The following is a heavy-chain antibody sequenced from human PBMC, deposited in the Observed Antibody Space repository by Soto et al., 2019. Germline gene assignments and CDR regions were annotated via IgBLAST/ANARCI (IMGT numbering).Heavy chain of an antibody. J-gene: IGHJ4*02. CDR1: GVSISSDEYY. Sequence: QVHLQESGPGLVKPSQTLSLTCTVSGVSISSDEYYWNWIRQLPGKGLEWIGFIHHSGSTFFNPSLESQVSISVDSSKNQFFLTLNSVTAADTAVYYCARRLTGSGSSYFDNWGLGILVRVSS. CDR3: ARRLTGSGSSYFDN. D-gene: IGHD3-10*01. V-gene: IGHV4-30-4*01. CDR2: IHHSGST.